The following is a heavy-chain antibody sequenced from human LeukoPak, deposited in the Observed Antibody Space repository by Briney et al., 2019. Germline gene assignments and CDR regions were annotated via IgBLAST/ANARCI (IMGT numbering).Heavy chain of an antibody. D-gene: IGHD2-15*01. J-gene: IGHJ4*02. CDR3: SRRAGEYSHPYDY. CDR2: IKSESDDDTT. V-gene: IGHV3-15*01. CDR1: GFTFSNAW. Sequence: LRFYGAASGFTFSNAWMSWVRQAPGLGLEWWGHIKSESDDDTTDYAAPVKGRFTISRDDSKNTLYLQMNSLRAEDTAIYYCSRRAGEYSHPYDYWGQGTLVTVSS.